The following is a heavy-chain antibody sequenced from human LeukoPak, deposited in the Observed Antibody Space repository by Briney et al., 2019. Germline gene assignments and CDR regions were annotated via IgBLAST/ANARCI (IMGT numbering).Heavy chain of an antibody. J-gene: IGHJ3*02. CDR1: GGSIRSRNYY. D-gene: IGHD5-12*01. Sequence: KASETLSLTCTVSGGSIRSRNYYWDWIRQPPGKGLEWIGNFYDSGSTYYNPSLKSRVTISGDTSKNQFSLKLTSVTAADTAVYYGARHTRPGCSGYENAFDIWGQGTMVTVSS. CDR2: FYDSGST. CDR3: ARHTRPGCSGYENAFDI. V-gene: IGHV4-39*01.